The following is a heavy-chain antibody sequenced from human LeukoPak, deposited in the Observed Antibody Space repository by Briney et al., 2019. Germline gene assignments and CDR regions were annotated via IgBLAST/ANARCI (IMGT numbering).Heavy chain of an antibody. Sequence: ASVKVSCKASGYTFTGYYIHWVRQAPGQGLEWMGWINPNSGGTNYAQKFQGRVTMTRDTSISTAYMELSRLRSDDTAVYYCARSHFGVVNWFDPWGQGTLVTVSS. CDR3: ARSHFGVVNWFDP. J-gene: IGHJ5*02. D-gene: IGHD3-3*01. CDR2: INPNSGGT. CDR1: GYTFTGYY. V-gene: IGHV1-2*02.